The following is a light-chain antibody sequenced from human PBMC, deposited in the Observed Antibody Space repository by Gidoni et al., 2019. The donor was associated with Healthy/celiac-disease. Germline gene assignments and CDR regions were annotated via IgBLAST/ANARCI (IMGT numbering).Light chain of an antibody. CDR2: AAS. Sequence: IQMTQSPSSLSASVGDRVTITCRASQSISSYLNWYQQKPGKAPTLLIYAASRLQSGVPSRFSGSGSGTDFTLTISSLQPEDFATYYCQQSYSTPQTFGQXTKVKIK. CDR1: QSISSY. CDR3: QQSYSTPQT. V-gene: IGKV1-39*01. J-gene: IGKJ1*01.